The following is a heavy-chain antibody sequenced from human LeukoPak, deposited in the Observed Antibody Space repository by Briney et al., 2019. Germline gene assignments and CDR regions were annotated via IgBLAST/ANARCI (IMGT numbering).Heavy chain of an antibody. CDR1: GGSIGSYY. Sequence: SETLSLTCTVSGGSIGSYYWSWIRQPPGKGLEWIGYIYTSGSTNYNPSLKSRVTISVDTSKNQFSLKLSSVTAADTAVYYCARGTYSNLFRYYYMDVWGKGTTVTVSS. V-gene: IGHV4-4*09. D-gene: IGHD4-11*01. CDR2: IYTSGST. J-gene: IGHJ6*03. CDR3: ARGTYSNLFRYYYMDV.